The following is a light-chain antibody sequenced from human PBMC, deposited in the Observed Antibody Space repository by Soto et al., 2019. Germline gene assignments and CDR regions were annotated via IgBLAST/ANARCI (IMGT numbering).Light chain of an antibody. CDR3: QQFGGSPRIT. CDR1: QSVSGNY. J-gene: IGKJ5*01. Sequence: EIVLTQSPGTLSLSPGERATLSCRASQSVSGNYLAWYQQKPGQAPRLLIYGASTRATGVPDRFSGIGSGTDFTLIITRLEPEDFAVYSCQQFGGSPRITFGQGTRLEIK. CDR2: GAS. V-gene: IGKV3-20*01.